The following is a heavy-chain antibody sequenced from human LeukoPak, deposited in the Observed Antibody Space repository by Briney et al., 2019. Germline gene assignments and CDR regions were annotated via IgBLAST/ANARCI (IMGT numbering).Heavy chain of an antibody. D-gene: IGHD6-25*01. V-gene: IGHV3-23*01. Sequence: GGSLRLSCAASGFTFSSYAMNWVRQAPEKGLEWVSGISGSGDNTYYADSVKGRFSISRDNSKNTVYLQMNSLRAEDTAVYYCARARLPKYYFNYWGQGTLVTVSS. CDR3: ARARLPKYYFNY. CDR1: GFTFSSYA. CDR2: ISGSGDNT. J-gene: IGHJ4*02.